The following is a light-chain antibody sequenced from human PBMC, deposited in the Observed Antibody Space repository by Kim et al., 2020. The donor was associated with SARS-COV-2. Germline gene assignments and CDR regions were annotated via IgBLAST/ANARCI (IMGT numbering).Light chain of an antibody. CDR3: QQYNNYRT. J-gene: IGKJ1*01. CDR2: DAS. V-gene: IGKV1-5*01. CDR1: QSISYR. Sequence: DIQMTQSPSTLSASVGDRVTITCRASQSISYRLAWYQHKPGKAPKLLIHDASSLESGVPSRFSGSGSGTEFTLTISSLQPDDFAIYYCQQYNNYRTFGQGNKV.